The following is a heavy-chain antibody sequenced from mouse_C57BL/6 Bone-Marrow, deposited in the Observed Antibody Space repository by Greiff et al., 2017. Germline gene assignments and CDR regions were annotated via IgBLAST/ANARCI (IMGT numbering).Heavy chain of an antibody. J-gene: IGHJ4*01. CDR1: GFSLTSYG. CDR2: IWRGGST. Sequence: VKLMESGPGLVQPSQSLSITCTVSGFSLTSYGVHWVRQSPGKGLEWLGVIWRGGSTDYNAAFMSRLSITKDNSKSQVFFKMNSLQADDTAIYYCAKTLYDYDGMDYWGQGTSVTVSS. D-gene: IGHD2-3*01. V-gene: IGHV2-5*01. CDR3: AKTLYDYDGMDY.